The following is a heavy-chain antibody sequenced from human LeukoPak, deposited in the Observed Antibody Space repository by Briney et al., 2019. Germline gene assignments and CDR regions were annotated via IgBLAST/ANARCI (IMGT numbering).Heavy chain of an antibody. CDR3: ARSFRITIFGVVRFAHWFDP. J-gene: IGHJ5*02. D-gene: IGHD3-3*01. Sequence: PSETLSLTCAVYGGSFSGYYWSWIRQPPGKGLEWIGEINHSGSTNYNPSLKSRVTISVDTSKNQFSLKLSSVTAADTAVYYCARSFRITIFGVVRFAHWFDPWGQGTLVTVSS. V-gene: IGHV4-34*01. CDR2: INHSGST. CDR1: GGSFSGYY.